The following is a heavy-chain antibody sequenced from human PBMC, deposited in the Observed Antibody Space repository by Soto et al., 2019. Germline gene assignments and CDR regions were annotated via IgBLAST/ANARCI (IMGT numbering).Heavy chain of an antibody. CDR2: IIPIFGTA. Sequence: QVQLVQSGAEVKKPGSSVKVSCKASGCTFSSYSINWVRQAPGQGLEWMGEIIPIFGTANSAQKFQGRVTITADESTSTAYMELSSLRSEDTAVYYFARDGGRNSGGIDYWGQGTLVTVSS. D-gene: IGHD1-26*01. CDR1: GCTFSSYS. J-gene: IGHJ4*02. CDR3: ARDGGRNSGGIDY. V-gene: IGHV1-69*01.